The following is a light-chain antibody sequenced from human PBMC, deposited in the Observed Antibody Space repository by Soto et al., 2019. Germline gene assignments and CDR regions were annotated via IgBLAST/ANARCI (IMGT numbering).Light chain of an antibody. CDR2: EAT. V-gene: IGLV2-23*01. J-gene: IGLJ3*02. CDR1: SSDVGSYNL. Sequence: QSALTQPASVSGSPEQSITISCTGTSSDVGSYNLVSWYQQHPGKAPKVMIYEATKRPSGVSNRFSGSKSGNTASLTISGLQAEDEADDYCCAYAGSGTVVFGGGTKVTLL. CDR3: CAYAGSGTVV.